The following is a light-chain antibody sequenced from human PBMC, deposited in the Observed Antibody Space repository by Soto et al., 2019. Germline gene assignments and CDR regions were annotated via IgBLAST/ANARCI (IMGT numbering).Light chain of an antibody. CDR3: SSYTSTSTLI. Sequence: QSALTQPASVSGSPGQSITISCTGTSSDIGGYNYVSWYQHRPGKAPKLIIYEVNNRPSGVSNRFSGSKSGNTASLTISGLQTEDESDYFCSSYTSTSTLIFGGGTQLTVL. CDR2: EVN. CDR1: SSDIGGYNY. J-gene: IGLJ7*01. V-gene: IGLV2-14*01.